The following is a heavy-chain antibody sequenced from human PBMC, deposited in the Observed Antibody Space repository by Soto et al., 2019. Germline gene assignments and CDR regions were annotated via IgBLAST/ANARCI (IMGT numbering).Heavy chain of an antibody. V-gene: IGHV1-24*01. J-gene: IGHJ5*02. CDR3: ATVLRITMVRVPLNWFDP. CDR1: GYTLTELS. CDR2: FDPEDGET. D-gene: IGHD3-10*01. Sequence: ASVKVSCKVSGYTLTELSMHWVRQAPGEGLEWMGGFDPEDGETIYAQKFQGRVTMTEDTSTDTAYMELSSLRSEDTAVYYCATVLRITMVRVPLNWFDPWGQGTLVTVSS.